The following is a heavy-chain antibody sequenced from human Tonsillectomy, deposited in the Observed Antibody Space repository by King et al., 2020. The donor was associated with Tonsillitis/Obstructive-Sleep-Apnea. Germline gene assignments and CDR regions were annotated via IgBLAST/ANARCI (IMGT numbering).Heavy chain of an antibody. J-gene: IGHJ5*02. D-gene: IGHD2-2*02. CDR1: GGSISSGGYY. CDR3: ARYCSGTSCYNWFDP. Sequence: VPLQESGPGLVKPSQTLSLTCTVSGGSISSGGYYWSWIRQHPGKGLEWIGYIYDSENTYYNPSLKSRVTISVDTSKNQFSLKLSSVTAADTAVYYCARYCSGTSCYNWFDPWGQGTLVTVSS. CDR2: IYDSENT. V-gene: IGHV4-31*03.